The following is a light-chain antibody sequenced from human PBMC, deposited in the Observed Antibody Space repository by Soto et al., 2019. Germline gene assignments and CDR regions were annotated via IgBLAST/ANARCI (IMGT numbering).Light chain of an antibody. V-gene: IGLV2-11*01. CDR3: CSYAGSYTYV. CDR2: VVI. CDR1: SSDVGGYNF. J-gene: IGLJ1*01. Sequence: QSALTQPRSVSGSPGQSVTISCTGTSSDVGGYNFVSWYQQHPGKAPKLMIYVVIKRPSGVPDRFSGSKSGNTASLTISGLQAEDEADYYCCSYAGSYTYVFGTATKLTVL.